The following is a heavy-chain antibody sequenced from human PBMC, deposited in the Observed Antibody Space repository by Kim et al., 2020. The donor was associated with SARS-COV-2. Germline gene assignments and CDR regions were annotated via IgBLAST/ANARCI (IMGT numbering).Heavy chain of an antibody. D-gene: IGHD6-13*01. V-gene: IGHV3-21*01. Sequence: GGSLRLSCAASGFTFSSYSMNWVRQAPGKGLEWVSSISSSSSYIYYADSVKGRFTISRDNAKNSLYLQMNSLRAEDTVVYYCARDGGSSSWYYYYGMDVWGQGTTVTVSS. CDR1: GFTFSSYS. CDR2: ISSSSSYI. J-gene: IGHJ6*02. CDR3: ARDGGSSSWYYYYGMDV.